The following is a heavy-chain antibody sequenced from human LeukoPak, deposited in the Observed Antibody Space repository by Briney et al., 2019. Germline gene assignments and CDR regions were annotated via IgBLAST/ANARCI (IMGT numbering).Heavy chain of an antibody. V-gene: IGHV4-39*01. J-gene: IGHJ4*02. Sequence: PLETLSLSCTVSRGSISGRSYYSAWVRHPPGEGLECIGGGFYSGSAYYNPSLKSRVTISVDTSKNQFSLNLSSLTAADTAVYYCARLRGAMTPVTSDFDYWGQGTLVTVSS. D-gene: IGHD4-17*01. CDR2: GFYSGSA. CDR3: ARLRGAMTPVTSDFDY. CDR1: RGSISGRSYY.